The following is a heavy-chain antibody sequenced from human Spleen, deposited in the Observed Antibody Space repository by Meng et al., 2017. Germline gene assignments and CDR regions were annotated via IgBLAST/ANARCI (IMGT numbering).Heavy chain of an antibody. J-gene: IGHJ3*02. D-gene: IGHD3-10*01. V-gene: IGHV4-61*02. CDR2: VYTVGST. CDR1: GGSISSGTSY. Sequence: SETLSLTCTVSGGSISSGTSYWSWIRQPAGKGLEWIGRVYTVGSTNYNPSLKSRVSMSVDTSQNQFSLKLNSVTAADTAVYYCARVRGSGLDVFDIWGQGTMVTVSS. CDR3: ARVRGSGLDVFDI.